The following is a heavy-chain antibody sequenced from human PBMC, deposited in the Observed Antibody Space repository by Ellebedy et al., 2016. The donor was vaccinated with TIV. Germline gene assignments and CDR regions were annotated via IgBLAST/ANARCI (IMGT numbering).Heavy chain of an antibody. Sequence: ASVKVSCKASGYTFTSYYMHWVRQAPGQGLEWMGIINPSGGSTSYAQKFQGRVTMTRDTSTSTVYMELSSLRSEDTAVYYCARDNRGYSYGFFEFGLDYWGQGTLVTVSS. D-gene: IGHD5-18*01. J-gene: IGHJ4*02. V-gene: IGHV1-46*01. CDR3: ARDNRGYSYGFFEFGLDY. CDR1: GYTFTSYY. CDR2: INPSGGST.